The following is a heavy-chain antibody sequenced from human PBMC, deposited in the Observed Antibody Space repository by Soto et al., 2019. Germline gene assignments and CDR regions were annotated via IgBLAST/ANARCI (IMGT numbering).Heavy chain of an antibody. CDR3: AKASYGSGSYPFDY. CDR2: IGGSGYST. V-gene: IGHV3-23*01. Sequence: GGSLRLSCAASGFIFSNYGMNWVRQAPGRGLKWVSTIGGSGYSTYYADSVKGRFTISRDNSNNTLYLQMNSLRAEDTAVYYCAKASYGSGSYPFDYWGQGTLVTVSS. CDR1: GFIFSNYG. D-gene: IGHD3-10*01. J-gene: IGHJ4*02.